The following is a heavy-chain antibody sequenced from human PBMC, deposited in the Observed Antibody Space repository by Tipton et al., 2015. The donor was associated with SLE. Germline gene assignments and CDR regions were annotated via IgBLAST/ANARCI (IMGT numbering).Heavy chain of an antibody. D-gene: IGHD1-26*01. J-gene: IGHJ4*02. Sequence: TLSLTCAVYGGSFSGYYWSWIRQPPGKGLEWIGEINHSGSTNYNPSLKSRVTISVDTSKSQFSLRLSSVTAADTAVYYCARGVLREGYFDYWGQGTLVTVSS. CDR1: GGSFSGYY. V-gene: IGHV4-34*01. CDR2: INHSGST. CDR3: ARGVLREGYFDY.